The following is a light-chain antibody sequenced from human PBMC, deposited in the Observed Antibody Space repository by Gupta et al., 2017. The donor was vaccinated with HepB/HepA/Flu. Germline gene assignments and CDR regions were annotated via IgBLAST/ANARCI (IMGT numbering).Light chain of an antibody. CDR2: DVS. CDR1: RSDVGGYNY. CDR3: CSYAGSYTFGVV. V-gene: IGLV2-11*01. J-gene: IGLJ2*01. Sequence: QSALTQPRSVSGSLGQSVTISCTGTRSDVGGYNYVSWYQQHPGKAPKLMIYDVSKQPSGVPDRFSGSKSGNTASLTISGLQAEDEADYYCCSYAGSYTFGVVFGGGTKLTVL.